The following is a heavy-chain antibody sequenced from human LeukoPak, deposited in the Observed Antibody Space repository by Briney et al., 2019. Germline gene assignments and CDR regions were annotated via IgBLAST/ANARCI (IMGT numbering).Heavy chain of an antibody. CDR3: ARESYAARWD. D-gene: IGHD6-6*01. V-gene: IGHV3-30*03. J-gene: IGHJ4*02. CDR1: GFTFSRYG. Sequence: PGRSLRLSCAASGFTFSRYGMHWVRQTPGKGLEWVAVISYDASNKYYADSVKGRFTISRDNSKNTLYLQMHSLRAEDTAVYYCARESYAARWDWGQGTLVTVSS. CDR2: ISYDASNK.